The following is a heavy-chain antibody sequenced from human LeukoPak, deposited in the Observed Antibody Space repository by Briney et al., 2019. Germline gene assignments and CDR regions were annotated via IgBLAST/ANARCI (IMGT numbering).Heavy chain of an antibody. CDR2: IIPILGIA. J-gene: IGHJ4*02. CDR3: AREDYYDSSGYYGNGFDY. Sequence: ASVKVSCKASGYTFSSYAISWVRQAPGQGLEWMGRIIPILGIANYAQKFQGRVTITADKSTSTAYMELSSLRSEDTAVYYCAREDYYDSSGYYGNGFDYWGQGTLVTVSS. CDR1: GYTFSSYA. V-gene: IGHV1-69*04. D-gene: IGHD3-22*01.